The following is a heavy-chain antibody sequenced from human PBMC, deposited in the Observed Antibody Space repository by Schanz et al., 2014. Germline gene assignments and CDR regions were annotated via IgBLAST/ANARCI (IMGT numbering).Heavy chain of an antibody. Sequence: QVQLQESGPRLVKPSETLSLICTVSGGSITSSGFYWAWIRQPPGKGLEWIGSIYYNGGTPLYTPSLKTRATMSADTSKNRFSLKLSSVAASDTAVYYCARQGTTRFQYDMDVWGEGTSVFVS. J-gene: IGHJ6*03. CDR2: IYYNGGTP. D-gene: IGHD1-1*01. CDR3: ARQGTTRFQYDMDV. V-gene: IGHV4-39*01. CDR1: GGSITSSGFY.